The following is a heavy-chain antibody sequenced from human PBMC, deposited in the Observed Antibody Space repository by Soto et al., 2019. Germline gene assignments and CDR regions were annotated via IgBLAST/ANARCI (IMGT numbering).Heavy chain of an antibody. CDR3: ARADPTEYSSSSCYFDY. D-gene: IGHD6-6*01. CDR2: INPSGGST. V-gene: IGHV1-46*01. Sequence: ASVKVSCKASGYTFTSYYMHWVRQAPGQGLEWMGIINPSGGSTSYAQKFQGRVTMTRDTSTSTVYMELSSLRSEDTAVYYCARADPTEYSSSSCYFDYWGQGTLVTVSS. J-gene: IGHJ4*02. CDR1: GYTFTSYY.